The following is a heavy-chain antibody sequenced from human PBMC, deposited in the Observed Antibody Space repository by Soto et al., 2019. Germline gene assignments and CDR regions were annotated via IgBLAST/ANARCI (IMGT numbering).Heavy chain of an antibody. Sequence: QVQLVESGGGVVQPGRSLRLSCAASGFTFSSYGMHWVRQAPGKGLEWVAVISYDGSNKYYADSVKGRFTISRDNSKNTVYLQMNSLTAEDAAVYYCTKSDFIWGKNSNYFFDYWGQGTLVTVSS. D-gene: IGHD3-16*01. CDR2: ISYDGSNK. CDR3: TKSDFIWGKNSNYFFDY. J-gene: IGHJ4*02. CDR1: GFTFSSYG. V-gene: IGHV3-30*18.